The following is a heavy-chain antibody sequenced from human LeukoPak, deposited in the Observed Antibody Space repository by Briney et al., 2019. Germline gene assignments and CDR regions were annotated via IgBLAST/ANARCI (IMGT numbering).Heavy chain of an antibody. CDR2: VYYSGTT. J-gene: IGHJ6*02. V-gene: IGHV4-39*01. CDR3: ARGMTTNYYYYYGMDV. Sequence: SETLSLTCAVSGDSISSRHYYWAWIRQPPGKGLEWIGNVYYSGTTHYNPSLQSRVTISVDTSKNQFSLKVNSVTATDTAMYYCARGMTTNYYYYYGMDVWGQGTTVTVSS. D-gene: IGHD4-11*01. CDR1: GDSISSRHYY.